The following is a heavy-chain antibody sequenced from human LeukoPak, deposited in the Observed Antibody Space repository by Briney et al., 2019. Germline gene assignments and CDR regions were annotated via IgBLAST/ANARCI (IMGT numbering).Heavy chain of an antibody. CDR3: ASARPTVRGVTTRHEY. Sequence: GGSLRLSCAASGFTFSSYEMNWVRQAPRKGLEWVSYISSSGSTIYYADSVKGRFTISRDNAKNSLYLQMNSLRAEDTAVYYCASARPTVRGVTTRHEYWGQGTLVTVSS. V-gene: IGHV3-48*03. CDR1: GFTFSSYE. J-gene: IGHJ4*02. D-gene: IGHD3-10*02. CDR2: ISSSGSTI.